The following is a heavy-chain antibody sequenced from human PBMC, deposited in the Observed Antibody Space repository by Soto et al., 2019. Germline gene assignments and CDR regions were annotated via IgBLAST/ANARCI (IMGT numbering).Heavy chain of an antibody. D-gene: IGHD3-10*01. Sequence: QMQLVQSGPEVKKPGTSVKVSCKASGFTFTSSAVQWVRQARGQRLEWIGWIVVGSGNTNYAQKFQERVTITRDMSTSTAYMELSSLRSEDTAVYYCAADPLSIYYGSVDYYYGMDVWGQGTTVTVSS. CDR1: GFTFTSSA. CDR3: AADPLSIYYGSVDYYYGMDV. V-gene: IGHV1-58*01. CDR2: IVVGSGNT. J-gene: IGHJ6*02.